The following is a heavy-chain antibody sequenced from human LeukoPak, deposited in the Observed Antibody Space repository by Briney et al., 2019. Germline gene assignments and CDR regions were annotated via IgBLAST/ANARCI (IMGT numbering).Heavy chain of an antibody. CDR2: FDPEDDEI. CDR1: GYTLTELS. V-gene: IGHV1-24*01. CDR3: ATETGNFYFYS. Sequence: GASVKVSCKVSGYTLTELSMHRVRQAPGKGLEWMGGFDPEDDEIIYAQRFQGRVTMTEDASTDTAYMELRSLRSEDTAVYYCATETGNFYFYSWGQGTLVTVSS. D-gene: IGHD1-7*01. J-gene: IGHJ4*02.